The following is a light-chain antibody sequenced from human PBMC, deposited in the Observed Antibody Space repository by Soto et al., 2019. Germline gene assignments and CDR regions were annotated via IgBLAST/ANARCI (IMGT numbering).Light chain of an antibody. CDR3: SSYTSRSTFV. CDR1: SSDVGGYNY. Sequence: QSALTQPASVSGSPGQSITISCTGSSSDVGGYNYVSWYQQHPGKAPKLMIYDVSNRPSGVSNRFSGSKSGNTASLTISGLQAEDEAVFYCSSYTSRSTFVFRSGTKVTV. V-gene: IGLV2-14*01. CDR2: DVS. J-gene: IGLJ1*01.